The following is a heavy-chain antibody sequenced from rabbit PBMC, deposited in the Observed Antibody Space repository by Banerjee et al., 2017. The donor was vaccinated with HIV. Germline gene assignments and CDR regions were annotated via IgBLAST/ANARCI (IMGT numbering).Heavy chain of an antibody. D-gene: IGHD6-1*01. V-gene: IGHV1S47*01. CDR1: GIDFSTYG. J-gene: IGHJ4*01. CDR3: ARGFTSAAGYGYGKAFNL. CDR2: IYPDYGTT. Sequence: QEQLEESGGGLVTLGASLTLTCKASGIDFSTYGISWVRQAPGKGLEWIAYIYPDYGTTDYASWVNGRFTISLDNAQNTVFLRVTGLTAADTATYFCARGFTSAAGYGYGKAFNLWGPGTLVTVS.